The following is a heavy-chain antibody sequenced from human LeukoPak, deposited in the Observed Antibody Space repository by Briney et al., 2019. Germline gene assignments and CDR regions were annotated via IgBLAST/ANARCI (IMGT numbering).Heavy chain of an antibody. CDR2: ISGGGSTT. J-gene: IGHJ4*02. Sequence: PGGSLRLSCAASGFTFSDYYMAWIRQAPGKGLEWFSYISGGGSTTSYADSVKGRSTTSRDNAKTPLYLQMKDLRAEDTATYYCAMDYAGRGAFNYWGQGTLVTV. D-gene: IGHD4-23*01. V-gene: IGHV3-11*01. CDR1: GFTFSDYY. CDR3: AMDYAGRGAFNY.